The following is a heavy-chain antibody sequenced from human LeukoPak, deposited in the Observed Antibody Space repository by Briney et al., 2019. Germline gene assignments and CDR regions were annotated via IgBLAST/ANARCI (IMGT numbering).Heavy chain of an antibody. CDR2: ISWNSGTI. CDR1: GFTFDEYA. J-gene: IGHJ4*02. D-gene: IGHD6-19*01. CDR3: SKRGFRAWYSDD. V-gene: IGHV3-9*01. Sequence: GRSLRLSCAASGFTFDEYAMHWVRQAPGKGLEWVSGISWNSGTIGYADSVRGRFTTSRDNAKNSLYLQMDNLRAEDTAFYYCSKRGFRAWYSDDWGQGTLVSVSS.